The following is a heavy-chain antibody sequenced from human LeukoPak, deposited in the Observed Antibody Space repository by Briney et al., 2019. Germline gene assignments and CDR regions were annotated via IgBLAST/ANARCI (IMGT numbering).Heavy chain of an antibody. D-gene: IGHD2-2*02. CDR2: IYYSGTT. V-gene: IGHV4-39*01. CDR3: ARRGKVEPTAIGY. Sequence: SETLSLTCTASGGSISSRSYYWGWIRQPPGKGLEWIGSIYYSGTTYYKPSLKSRVTISVDTSKNQFSLRLASVTAADTAVYYCARRGKVEPTAIGYWGQGTLVTVSS. J-gene: IGHJ4*02. CDR1: GGSISSRSYY.